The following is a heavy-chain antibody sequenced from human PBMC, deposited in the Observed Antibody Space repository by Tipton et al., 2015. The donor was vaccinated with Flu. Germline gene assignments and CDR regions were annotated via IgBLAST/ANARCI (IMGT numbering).Heavy chain of an antibody. Sequence: TLSLTCTVSDGSIAGYYWSWIRRPPGKGLEYIGFISYTGRPNYNPSLKSRLAISLDASNHQFSLRLRPVSAADSAVYYCARGVIRGDHSYGFDVWGQGTTVTVSS. D-gene: IGHD2-21*01. CDR2: ISYTGRP. V-gene: IGHV4-59*01. CDR3: ARGVIRGDHSYGFDV. CDR1: DGSIAGYY. J-gene: IGHJ6*02.